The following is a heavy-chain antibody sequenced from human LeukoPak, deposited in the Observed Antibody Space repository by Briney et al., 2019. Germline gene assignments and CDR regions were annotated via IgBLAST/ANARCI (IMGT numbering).Heavy chain of an antibody. D-gene: IGHD3-16*01. Sequence: GGSLRLSCAASGFTFSSFAMHWVRQAPGKGLEWLAVMSYDGSNDYYAGSLKGRLSMSRDNSRNTLSLQIKSLRPDDTAVYYCARDAGGAFYWYFNLWGRGTLVTVSS. CDR3: ARDAGGAFYWYFNL. CDR2: MSYDGSND. J-gene: IGHJ2*01. V-gene: IGHV3-30-3*01. CDR1: GFTFSSFA.